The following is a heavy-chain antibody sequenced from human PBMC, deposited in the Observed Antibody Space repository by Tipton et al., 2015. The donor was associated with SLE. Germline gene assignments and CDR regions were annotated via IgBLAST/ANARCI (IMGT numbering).Heavy chain of an antibody. D-gene: IGHD6-19*01. Sequence: GSLRLSCAASGFTSNDYAMSWVRQAPGKGLEWVSVIYSGGGTSYADSVMGRFTISRDNSKNTLYLQMNSLRGEDTAVYFCAKGLQQWHTYCFDYWGQGNLVTVSS. V-gene: IGHV3-23*03. J-gene: IGHJ4*02. CDR2: IYSGGGT. CDR3: AKGLQQWHTYCFDY. CDR1: GFTSNDYA.